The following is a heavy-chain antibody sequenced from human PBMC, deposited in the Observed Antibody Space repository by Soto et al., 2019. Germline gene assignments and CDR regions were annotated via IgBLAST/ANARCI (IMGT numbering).Heavy chain of an antibody. J-gene: IGHJ4*02. D-gene: IGHD3-10*01. V-gene: IGHV4-59*01. CDR2: IYYSGST. CDR1: GGSISSYY. Sequence: PLETLSLTCTVSGGSISSYYWGWFREPPGKGLEWIGYIYYSGSTNYNPSLKSRVTISVDTSKNQFSLKLSSVTAADTAVYYCGRGPGLLSAYYGSGNFDYWGQGTLVTVSS. CDR3: GRGPGLLSAYYGSGNFDY.